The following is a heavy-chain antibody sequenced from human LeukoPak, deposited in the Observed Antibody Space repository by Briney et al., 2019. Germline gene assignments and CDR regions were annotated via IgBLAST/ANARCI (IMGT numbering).Heavy chain of an antibody. D-gene: IGHD2-15*01. J-gene: IGHJ6*03. CDR1: GGSISSYY. V-gene: IGHV4-59*12. CDR3: ARRRDCSGGSCYGLRYYYYMDV. CDR2: IYYSGST. Sequence: SETLSLTCTVSGGSISSYYWSWIRQPPGKGLEWIGYIYYSGSTNYNPSLKSRVTISVDTSKNQFSLKLSSVTAADTAVYYCARRRDCSGGSCYGLRYYYYMDVWGKGTTVTISS.